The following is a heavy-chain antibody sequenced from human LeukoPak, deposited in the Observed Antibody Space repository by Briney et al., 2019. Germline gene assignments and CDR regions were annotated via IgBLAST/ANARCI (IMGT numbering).Heavy chain of an antibody. CDR3: ATSPVLSND. V-gene: IGHV3-23*01. D-gene: IGHD2/OR15-2a*01. J-gene: IGHJ4*02. CDR2: ISGSGGST. CDR1: GFTFSRYA. Sequence: GGSLRLSCAASGFTFSRYAMSWVRQAPGKGLEWVSAISGSGGSTYYADSVKSRFTISRDNSKNTLYLQMNSLRAEDTAVYYCATSPVLSNDWGQGTLVTVSS.